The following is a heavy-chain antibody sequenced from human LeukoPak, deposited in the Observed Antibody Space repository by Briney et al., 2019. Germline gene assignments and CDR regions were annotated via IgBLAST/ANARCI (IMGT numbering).Heavy chain of an antibody. D-gene: IGHD3-10*01. V-gene: IGHV3-23*01. J-gene: IGHJ4*02. CDR3: AKDGYGSGSYSQYFDY. CDR1: GFTFSSYA. Sequence: GGSLRLSCAASGFTFSSYAMGWVRQAPGKGLEWVSAISGSGGYTYYADSVKGRFTISRDNSKNTLYLQMNSLRAEDTAIYYCAKDGYGSGSYSQYFDYWGQGTLVTVSS. CDR2: ISGSGGYT.